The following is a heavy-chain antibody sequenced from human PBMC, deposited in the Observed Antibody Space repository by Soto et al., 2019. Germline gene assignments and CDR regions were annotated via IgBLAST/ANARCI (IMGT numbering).Heavy chain of an antibody. CDR3: ARGTFRDGYPYYFDY. J-gene: IGHJ4*02. CDR1: GGSISSSSYY. CDR2: INHSGST. D-gene: IGHD5-12*01. Sequence: PSETLSLTCTVSGGSISSSSYYWTWIRQPPGTGLEWIGEINHSGSTYYNPSLKSRVIISVDRSKNQFSLKLSSVTAADTAVYYCARGTFRDGYPYYFDYWGQGTLVTVSS. V-gene: IGHV4-39*07.